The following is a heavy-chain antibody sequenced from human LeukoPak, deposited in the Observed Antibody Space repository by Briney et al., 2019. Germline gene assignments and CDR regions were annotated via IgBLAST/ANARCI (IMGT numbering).Heavy chain of an antibody. CDR3: ARIKEDRIVGATMGYFDY. J-gene: IGHJ4*02. Sequence: SETLSLTCTVSGYSISSGYYWSWIRQPAGKGLEWIGRIYTSGSTNYNPSLKSRVTMSVDTSKNQFSLKLSSVTAADTAVYYCARIKEDRIVGATMGYFDYWGQGTLVTVSS. CDR2: IYTSGST. D-gene: IGHD1-26*01. CDR1: GYSISSGYY. V-gene: IGHV4-4*07.